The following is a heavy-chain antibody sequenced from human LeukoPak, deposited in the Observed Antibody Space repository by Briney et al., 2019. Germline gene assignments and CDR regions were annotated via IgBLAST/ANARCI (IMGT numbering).Heavy chain of an antibody. CDR2: IYSGGST. D-gene: IGHD3-10*01. CDR1: RFTFSSYA. V-gene: IGHV3-53*01. CDR3: TRGSPILRGRPFDY. J-gene: IGHJ4*02. Sequence: GGSLRLSCAASRFTFSSYAMSWVRQAPGKGLEWVSVIYSGGSTYYADSVKGRFTISRATSKNTLYFQMNSLRAEDTAFYYRTRGSPILRGRPFDYWGQGTLVTVFS.